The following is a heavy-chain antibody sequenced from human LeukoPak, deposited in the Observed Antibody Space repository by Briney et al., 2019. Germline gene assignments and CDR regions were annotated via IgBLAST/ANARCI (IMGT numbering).Heavy chain of an antibody. CDR2: IYTSGST. V-gene: IGHV4-61*02. Sequence: SQTLSLTCTVSGGSISSGSYYWSWIRQPAGKGLEWIGRIYTSGSTNYNPSLKSRVTISVDTSKNQFSLKLSSVTAADTAVYYCARVNYNHPTPPHYYYYYMDVWGKGTTVTVSS. CDR3: ARVNYNHPTPPHYYYYYMDV. CDR1: GGSISSGSYY. J-gene: IGHJ6*03. D-gene: IGHD4-11*01.